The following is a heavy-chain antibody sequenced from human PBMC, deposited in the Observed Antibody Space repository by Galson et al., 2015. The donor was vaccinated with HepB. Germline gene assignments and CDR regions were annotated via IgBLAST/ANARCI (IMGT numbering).Heavy chain of an antibody. CDR3: ARDATLGFDY. V-gene: IGHV6-1*01. Sequence: CAISGDSVSSNSVAWNWIRQPPSRGLEWLGRTYYRSQWFNDYAVSVRSRITINPDTSKNQFSLQLNSVTPEDTAVYYCARDATLGFDYWGQGTLVTVSS. J-gene: IGHJ4*02. CDR1: GDSVSSNSVA. CDR2: TYYRSQWFN.